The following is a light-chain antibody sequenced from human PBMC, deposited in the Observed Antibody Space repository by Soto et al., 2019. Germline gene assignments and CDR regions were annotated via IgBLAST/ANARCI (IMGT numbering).Light chain of an antibody. CDR1: QSITSW. V-gene: IGKV1-5*01. CDR2: DAS. Sequence: DIQMTQSPSALSPSVGDRVTITCRASQSITSWLAWYQQKPRRAPKLLIYDASTLESGVPSRFSGSGSETEFTLTISSLQTDDFAAYYCQQYISYPWTFGQGTKVDI. J-gene: IGKJ1*01. CDR3: QQYISYPWT.